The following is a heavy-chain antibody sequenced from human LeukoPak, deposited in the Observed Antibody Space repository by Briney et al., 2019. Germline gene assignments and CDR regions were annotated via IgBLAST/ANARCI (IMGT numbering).Heavy chain of an antibody. J-gene: IGHJ5*02. CDR1: GGSISSGSYY. D-gene: IGHD3-16*01. Sequence: SQTLSLTCTVSGGSISSGSYYWSWIRQRPEKGLVWFGYIYYGGSTYYNPSLKTRVTMSVDTSKNQFSLNLSSVTAADTAVYYCSRDRLGDWFDPWGQGTLVTVSS. V-gene: IGHV4-31*03. CDR3: SRDRLGDWFDP. CDR2: IYYGGST.